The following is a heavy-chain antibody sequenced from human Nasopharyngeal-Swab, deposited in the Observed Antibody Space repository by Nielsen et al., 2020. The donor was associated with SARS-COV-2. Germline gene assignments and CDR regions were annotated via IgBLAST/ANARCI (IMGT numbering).Heavy chain of an antibody. CDR2: IYPDNSET. V-gene: IGHV5-51*01. D-gene: IGHD1-1*01. J-gene: IGHJ5*02. Sequence: KVSCKGSGYSFTSYWIAWVRQMPGKGLEWMGIIYPDNSETRYSPSFQGQVIISADKSVSTAYLQWSSLRASDTAMYYCARLNAPTFSAGWFDPWGPGTLVTVSS. CDR3: ARLNAPTFSAGWFDP. CDR1: GYSFTSYW.